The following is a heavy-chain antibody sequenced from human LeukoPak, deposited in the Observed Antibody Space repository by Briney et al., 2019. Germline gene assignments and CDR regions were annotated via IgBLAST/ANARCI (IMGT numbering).Heavy chain of an antibody. CDR3: SKSRLPDRFFGEG. J-gene: IGHJ1*01. CDR1: GFTFSYYG. D-gene: IGHD3-10*01. V-gene: IGHV3-30*02. CDR2: IRYNGNDK. Sequence: GGSLRLSCAASGFTFSYYGMHWVRQAPGKGLEGVAFIRYNGNDKFYAESVKGRFTISRDTSKNTLYLQMNSLRLDDTAVYYRSKSRLPDRFFGEGWGKVTLVSLPS.